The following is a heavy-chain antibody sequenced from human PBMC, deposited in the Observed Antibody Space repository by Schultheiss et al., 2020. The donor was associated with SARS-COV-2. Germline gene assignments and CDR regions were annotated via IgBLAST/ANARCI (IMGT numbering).Heavy chain of an antibody. CDR3: ARAGQRGYCSGGSCYPMD. Sequence: GESLKISCAASGFTFSSYWMSWVRQAPGKGLEWVANIKQDGSEKYYVDSVKGRFTISRDNAKNSLYLQMNSLRAEDTAVYYCARAGQRGYCSGGSCYPMDWGQGTLVTVS. CDR2: IKQDGSEK. J-gene: IGHJ4*02. CDR1: GFTFSSYW. D-gene: IGHD2-15*01. V-gene: IGHV3-7*03.